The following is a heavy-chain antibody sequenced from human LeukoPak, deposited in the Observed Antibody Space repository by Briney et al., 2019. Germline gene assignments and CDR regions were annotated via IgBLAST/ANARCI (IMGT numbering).Heavy chain of an antibody. J-gene: IGHJ4*02. CDR1: GFTFSSYA. Sequence: GGSLRLSCAASGFTFSSYAMSWVRQAPGKGLEWVGRIKSRTDGGTTDYAAPVKGRFTISRDDSKNTLSLQMNSLKTEDTTVYYCTTITMVREHEDYWGQGTLVTVSS. CDR3: TTITMVREHEDY. CDR2: IKSRTDGGTT. V-gene: IGHV3-15*01. D-gene: IGHD3-10*01.